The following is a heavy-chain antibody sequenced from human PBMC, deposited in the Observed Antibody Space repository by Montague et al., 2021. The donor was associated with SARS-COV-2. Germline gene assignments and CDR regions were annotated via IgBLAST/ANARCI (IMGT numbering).Heavy chain of an antibody. V-gene: IGHV2-70*11. D-gene: IGHD3-9*01. CDR1: GFSLSTSGMC. CDR3: ARRTYDILTGYDYGMDV. CDR2: IDWDDDK. J-gene: IGHJ6*02. Sequence: PALVKPTQTLTLTCNFSGFSLSTSGMCVSWIRQPPGKALEWLARIDWDDDKYYSPSLKTRLTISKDTSKNQVVLTMTNMDPVDTATYYCARRTYDILTGYDYGMDVWGQGTTVTVSS.